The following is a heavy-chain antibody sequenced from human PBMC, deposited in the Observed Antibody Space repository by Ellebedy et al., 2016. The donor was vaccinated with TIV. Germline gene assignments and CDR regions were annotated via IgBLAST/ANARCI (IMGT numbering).Heavy chain of an antibody. CDR3: ARGLYCGTRYGMDV. CDR1: GDTFTSYY. CDR2: INPRGGST. V-gene: IGHV1-46*01. Sequence: AASVKVSCKASGDTFTSYYIHWVRQAPGQGPEWMGIINPRGGSTRLAQKFRGRVTMTSDTSTSTTYMDLSSLRSEDTAVYYCARGLYCGTRYGMDVWGQGTTVIVSS. D-gene: IGHD2-8*02. J-gene: IGHJ6*02.